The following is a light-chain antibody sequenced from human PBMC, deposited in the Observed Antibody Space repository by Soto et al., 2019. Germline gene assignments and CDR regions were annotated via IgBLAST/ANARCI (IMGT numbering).Light chain of an antibody. J-gene: IGKJ1*01. Sequence: EIVMTQSPATLSVSPGERATLSCRANQNINYNLAWYQQKPGQAPRLLIYGASTRATGIPARFSGSGSGTEFTLTISSLQSEDFAVFYCQQYNNWPPIKTFGQGTKVDIK. CDR3: QQYNNWPPIKT. CDR2: GAS. V-gene: IGKV3-15*01. CDR1: QNINYN.